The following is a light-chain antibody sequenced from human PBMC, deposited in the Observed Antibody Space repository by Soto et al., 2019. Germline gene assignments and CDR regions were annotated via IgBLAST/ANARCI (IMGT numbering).Light chain of an antibody. CDR3: SSYTSRSTVV. CDR2: NFL. V-gene: IGLV2-14*03. CDR1: SSDVGGYNY. Sequence: SALTQPASVSGSRGQSITLSCTGTSSDVGGYNYVSWYQQHPGKAPKLIIYNFLNRPSGVSNRFSGSKSGNTASLTISGLQAEDEADYYCSSYTSRSTVVFGGGTQLTVL. J-gene: IGLJ7*01.